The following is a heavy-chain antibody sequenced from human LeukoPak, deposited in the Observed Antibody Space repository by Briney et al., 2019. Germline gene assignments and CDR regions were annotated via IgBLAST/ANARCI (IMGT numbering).Heavy chain of an antibody. CDR2: IRYDGSNK. Sequence: PGGSLRLSCAASGFTFSSHGMHWVRQAPGKGLEWVAFIRYDGSNKYYADSVKGRFTVSRDNAKNSLYLQMNSLRAEDTAVYYCARDSGYCSSTGCYVHYFDYWGQGTLVTVSS. J-gene: IGHJ4*02. V-gene: IGHV3-30*02. CDR1: GFTFSSHG. CDR3: ARDSGYCSSTGCYVHYFDY. D-gene: IGHD2-2*01.